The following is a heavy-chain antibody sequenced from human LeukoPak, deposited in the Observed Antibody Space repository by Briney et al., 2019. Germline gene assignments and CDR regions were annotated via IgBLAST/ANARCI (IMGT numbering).Heavy chain of an antibody. D-gene: IGHD1-26*01. CDR3: ARALPSPLYSGSYADAFDI. CDR1: GFTFRSYD. J-gene: IGHJ3*02. Sequence: GGSLRLSCAASGFTFRSYDMNWVRQAPGKGLEWVSYISSSGTTIYCADSVKGRFTISRDNAKNSLYLQMNSLRAEDTAVYYCARALPSPLYSGSYADAFDIWGQGTMVTVSS. CDR2: ISSSGTTI. V-gene: IGHV3-48*03.